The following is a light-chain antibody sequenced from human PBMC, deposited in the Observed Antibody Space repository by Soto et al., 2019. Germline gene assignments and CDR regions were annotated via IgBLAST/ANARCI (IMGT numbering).Light chain of an antibody. CDR2: NDN. Sequence: QAVVTQPPSASGTSGRRVTISCSGSTSSVGSNSVNWHRQLPGTAPKLLIYNDNMRPSGVPDRFSGSKSGPSASLAISGLQSEDEADYYCLSWDDTLNGWVFGGGTKLTVL. V-gene: IGLV1-44*01. CDR3: LSWDDTLNGWV. CDR1: TSSVGSNS. J-gene: IGLJ3*02.